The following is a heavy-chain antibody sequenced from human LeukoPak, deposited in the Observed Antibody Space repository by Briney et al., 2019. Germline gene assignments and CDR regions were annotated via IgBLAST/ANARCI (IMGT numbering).Heavy chain of an antibody. Sequence: GGSLRLSCAASGFTFSSYEMNWVRQAPGKGLEWVSYISSSGSTIYYADPVKGRFTISRDNAKNSLYLQMNSLRAEDTAVYYCARHPRVVGSATRQYYFDYWGQGTLVTVSS. V-gene: IGHV3-48*03. J-gene: IGHJ4*02. CDR1: GFTFSSYE. CDR2: ISSSGSTI. CDR3: ARHPRVVGSATRQYYFDY. D-gene: IGHD2-2*01.